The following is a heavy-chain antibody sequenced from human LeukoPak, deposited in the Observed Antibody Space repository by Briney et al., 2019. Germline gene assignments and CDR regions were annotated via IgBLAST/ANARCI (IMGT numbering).Heavy chain of an antibody. CDR2: IYYSGST. Sequence: SETLSLTCTVSGGSISSYYWSWIRQPPGKGLEWIGYIYYSGSTNYNPSLKSRVTISVDTSKNQFSLKLGSVTAADTAVYYCARDRANNWFDPWGQGTLVTVSS. V-gene: IGHV4-59*01. CDR3: ARDRANNWFDP. D-gene: IGHD1-26*01. CDR1: GGSISSYY. J-gene: IGHJ5*02.